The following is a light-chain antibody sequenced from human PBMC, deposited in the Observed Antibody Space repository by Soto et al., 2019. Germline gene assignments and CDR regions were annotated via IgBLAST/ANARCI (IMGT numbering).Light chain of an antibody. V-gene: IGKV3-20*01. CDR1: QSVSSSY. J-gene: IGKJ2*01. CDR2: DAS. CDR3: QQYGRT. Sequence: EIVLTQSPGTLSLSPGERATLSCRASQSVSSSYLAWYQQKPGQAPRLLIYDASSRATGIPDRFSGSGSGTDFTLTISRLEPEDSGVYYCQQYGRTFGQGTKLEIK.